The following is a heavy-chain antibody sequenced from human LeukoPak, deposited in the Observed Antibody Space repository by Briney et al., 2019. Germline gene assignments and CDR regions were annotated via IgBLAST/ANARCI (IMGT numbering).Heavy chain of an antibody. CDR1: GFTFSNYA. CDR2: ISGSGGST. D-gene: IGHD5-18*01. J-gene: IGHJ4*02. Sequence: GGSLRLSCAASGFTFSNYAMSWARQAPGKGPEWVSAISGSGGSTYYADSVKGRFTISRDNSKNTLYLQMNSLRAEDTAVYYCTKGTIWLPFDYWGQGTLVTVSS. V-gene: IGHV3-23*01. CDR3: TKGTIWLPFDY.